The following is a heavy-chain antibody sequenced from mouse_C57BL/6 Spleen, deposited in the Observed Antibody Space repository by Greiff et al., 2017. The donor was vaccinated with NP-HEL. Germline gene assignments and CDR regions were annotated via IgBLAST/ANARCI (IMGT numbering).Heavy chain of an antibody. CDR3: ARMGYSNYVGAMDY. CDR1: GYSFTGYY. CDR2: INPSTGGT. J-gene: IGHJ4*01. Sequence: EVKLVESGPELVKPGASVKISCKASGYSFTGYYMNWVKQSPEKSLEWIGEINPSTGGTTYNQKFKAKATLTVDKSSSTAYMQLKSLTSEDSAVYYCARMGYSNYVGAMDYWGQGTSVTVSS. D-gene: IGHD2-5*01. V-gene: IGHV1-42*01.